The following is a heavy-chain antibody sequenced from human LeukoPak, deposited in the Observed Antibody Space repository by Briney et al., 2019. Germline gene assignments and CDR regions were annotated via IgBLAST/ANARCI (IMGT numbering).Heavy chain of an antibody. D-gene: IGHD5-24*01. CDR2: INPNSGGT. Sequence: ASVKVSCKASGYTFTSYGISWVRQAPGQGLEWMGWINPNSGGTNYAQKFQGRVTMTRDTSISTAYMELSRLRSDDTAVYYCARDGRKRWLQLYYWGQGTLVTVSS. CDR3: ARDGRKRWLQLYY. J-gene: IGHJ4*02. CDR1: GYTFTSYG. V-gene: IGHV1-2*02.